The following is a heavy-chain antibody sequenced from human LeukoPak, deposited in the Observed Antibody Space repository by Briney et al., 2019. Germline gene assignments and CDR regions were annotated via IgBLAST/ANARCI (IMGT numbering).Heavy chain of an antibody. CDR3: AADLSNPRMGASYLDS. CDR2: IIVGSGAT. D-gene: IGHD3-16*01. J-gene: IGHJ4*02. Sequence: GASVKVSCKASGFISTNFAVQWVRQARGQRLEWIGWIIVGSGATKCAQDFQERVTITRDLSTSTLYMELRSLTSEDTAVYYRAADLSNPRMGASYLDSWGQGTLVTVSS. CDR1: GFISTNFA. V-gene: IGHV1-58*01.